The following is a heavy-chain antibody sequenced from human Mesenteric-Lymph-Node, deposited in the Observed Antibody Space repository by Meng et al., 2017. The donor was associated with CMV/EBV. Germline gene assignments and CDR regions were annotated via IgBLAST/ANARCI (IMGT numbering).Heavy chain of an antibody. CDR2: INSDGSST. Sequence: GESLKISCAASGFTFRTNWMHWVRQAPGKGLVWVSRINSDGSSTNYADSVKGRFTISRDNAKNALYLQMNSLRAEDTAVYYCGSSEYSNKFDYWGQGTLVTVSS. J-gene: IGHJ4*02. D-gene: IGHD6-13*01. V-gene: IGHV3-74*01. CDR1: GFTFRTNW. CDR3: GSSEYSNKFDY.